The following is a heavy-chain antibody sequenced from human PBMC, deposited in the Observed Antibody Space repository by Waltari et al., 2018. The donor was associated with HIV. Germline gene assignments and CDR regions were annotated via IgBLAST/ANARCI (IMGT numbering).Heavy chain of an antibody. Sequence: EVQLVESGGGLVKPGESLRLSCAASGFTLTNAWMSWVRQAPGKGLEWVGRNKSEDDGGTTDYAAPVKGRFTISRDDSKNALYLQMNSLKTEDTALYYCTSTGGGITDYWGQGTLVTVSS. CDR3: TSTGGGITDY. D-gene: IGHD2-15*01. CDR2: NKSEDDGGTT. CDR1: GFTLTNAW. J-gene: IGHJ4*02. V-gene: IGHV3-15*01.